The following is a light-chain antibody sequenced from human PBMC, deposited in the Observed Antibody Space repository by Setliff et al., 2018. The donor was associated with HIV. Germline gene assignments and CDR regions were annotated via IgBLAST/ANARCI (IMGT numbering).Light chain of an antibody. J-gene: IGLJ1*01. CDR1: SSDVGRRNY. CDR3: SSYTSSSTYV. V-gene: IGLV2-14*01. Sequence: QSALTQPASVSGSPGQSITISCTGTSSDVGRRNYVSWYQQHPGKAPKLMISEVSSRPSEVSNRFSGSKSGNTASLTISGLQAEDEADYYCSSYTSSSTYVFGTGTKVTVL. CDR2: EVS.